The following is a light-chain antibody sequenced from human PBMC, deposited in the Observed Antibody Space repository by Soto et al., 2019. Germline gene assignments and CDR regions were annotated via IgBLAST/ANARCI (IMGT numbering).Light chain of an antibody. V-gene: IGKV1-5*01. J-gene: IGKJ1*01. Sequence: IQMTQSPSTLSSSLGDRVTITCRASQSISGWLAWYQQKPGKAPKLLIYDVSSLESGVPSRFSGSVSGTEGTIAISSLKKDDGATYYCQQYNSYPWTFGQGTKVDIK. CDR2: DVS. CDR1: QSISGW. CDR3: QQYNSYPWT.